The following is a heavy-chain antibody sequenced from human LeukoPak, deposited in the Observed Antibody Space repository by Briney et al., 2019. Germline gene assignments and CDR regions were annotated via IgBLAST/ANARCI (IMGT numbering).Heavy chain of an antibody. V-gene: IGHV4-39*07. CDR1: GGSISSTNYY. CDR3: ARDRYDSYPMDV. Sequence: SETLSLTCTVSGGSISSTNYYWGWIRQPPGKGLEWIGSIYYSGSTYYNPSLKSRVTISVDTSKNQFSLKLTSVTAADTAVYYCARDRYDSYPMDVWGQGTTVTVSS. J-gene: IGHJ6*02. CDR2: IYYSGST. D-gene: IGHD3-3*01.